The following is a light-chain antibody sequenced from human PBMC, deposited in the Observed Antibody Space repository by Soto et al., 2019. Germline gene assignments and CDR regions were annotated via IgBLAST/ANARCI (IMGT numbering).Light chain of an antibody. J-gene: IGLJ1*01. Sequence: QSALTQPPSASGSPGQSVTISCTGTKNDIGVYDFVSWYQHHPGKAPRLIIYEVVQRPSGVPDRFSGSKSGNTASLTVSGLQAEDEADYYCQSCDSSLSGSGVFGTGTKVTVL. CDR2: EVV. CDR1: KNDIGVYDF. CDR3: QSCDSSLSGSGV. V-gene: IGLV2-8*01.